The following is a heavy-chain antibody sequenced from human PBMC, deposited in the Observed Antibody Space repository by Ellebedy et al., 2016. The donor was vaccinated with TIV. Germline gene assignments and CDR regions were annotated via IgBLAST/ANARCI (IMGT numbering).Heavy chain of an antibody. V-gene: IGHV1-18*04. Sequence: ASVKVSCXASGYTFTSYGISWVRQAPGQGLEWMGWISAYNGNTNYAQKLQGRVTMTTDTSTSTAYMELRSLRSDDTAVYYCARDRLDPVAGLGSYWGQGTLVTVSS. CDR3: ARDRLDPVAGLGSY. CDR2: ISAYNGNT. D-gene: IGHD6-19*01. CDR1: GYTFTSYG. J-gene: IGHJ4*02.